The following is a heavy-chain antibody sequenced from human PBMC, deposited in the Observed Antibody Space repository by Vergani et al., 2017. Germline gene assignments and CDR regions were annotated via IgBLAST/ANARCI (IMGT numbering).Heavy chain of an antibody. CDR3: ARDWVDTLFNPPIGY. CDR1: GFTFSSYS. CDR2: ISSSSSTI. D-gene: IGHD2-21*01. J-gene: IGHJ4*02. Sequence: EVQLVESGGGLVQPGGSLRLSCAASGFTFSSYSMNWVRQAPGKGLEWVSYISSSSSTIYYADSVKGRFTISRDNAKNSLYLQMNSLRAEDTAVYYCARDWVDTLFNPPIGYWGQGTLVTVSS. V-gene: IGHV3-48*01.